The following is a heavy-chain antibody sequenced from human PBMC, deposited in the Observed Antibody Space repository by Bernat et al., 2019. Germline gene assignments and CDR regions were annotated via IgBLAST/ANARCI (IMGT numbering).Heavy chain of an antibody. Sequence: QLQLQESGPGLVKPSETLSLTCTVSGGSISSSSYYWGWIRQPPGKGLEWIGSIYYSGTTYYNPSLKSRVTISVDTSKNQFSLKLSSVTAADTAVYYCARQTRADGWTFDYWGQGTLVTVSS. D-gene: IGHD2-2*03. CDR2: IYYSGTT. CDR1: GGSISSSSYY. J-gene: IGHJ4*02. CDR3: ARQTRADGWTFDY. V-gene: IGHV4-39*01.